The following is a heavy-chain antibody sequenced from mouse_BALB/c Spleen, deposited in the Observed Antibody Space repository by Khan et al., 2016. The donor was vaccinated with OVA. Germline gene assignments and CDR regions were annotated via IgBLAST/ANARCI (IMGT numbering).Heavy chain of an antibody. J-gene: IGHJ2*01. D-gene: IGHD1-1*01. CDR2: ISYSGNT. V-gene: IGHV3-2*02. CDR1: GYSITTDYA. CDR3: ARVYGGDFDY. Sequence: EVQLVESGPGLVKPSQSLSLTCTVTGYSITTDYAWNWIRQFPGKQLEWMGFISYSGNTKYNPSLKSRISITRDTSKNQFFLQLKSVTTEDTARYYCARVYGGDFDYWGQGTTLTVSS.